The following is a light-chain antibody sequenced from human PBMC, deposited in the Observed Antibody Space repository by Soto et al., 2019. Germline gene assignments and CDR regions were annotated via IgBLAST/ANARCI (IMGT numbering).Light chain of an antibody. Sequence: EIVLTQSPGTLSLSPGERATLSCRASQSVSSNYLGWYQQKPGQAPRLLIYGASSRATGIPDRFSGSGSGTDFTLTISRLETEDFAVYYCQQYGSSPPMYTFGQGTKLEIK. J-gene: IGKJ2*01. V-gene: IGKV3-20*01. CDR3: QQYGSSPPMYT. CDR2: GAS. CDR1: QSVSSNY.